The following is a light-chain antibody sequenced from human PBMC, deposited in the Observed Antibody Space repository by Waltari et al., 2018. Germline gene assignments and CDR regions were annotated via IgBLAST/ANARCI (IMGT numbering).Light chain of an antibody. J-gene: IGLJ2*01. CDR3: AAWDDSLSGHVV. CDR2: RNN. Sequence: QSVLTQQPSASGTPGQRVTISCSGSSSNIGSNYVYWYQQLPGTAPKLLIYRNNQGPSGVPDRFSGSKSGTSASLAISGLRSEDEADYYCAAWDDSLSGHVVFGGGTKLTVL. V-gene: IGLV1-47*01. CDR1: SSNIGSNY.